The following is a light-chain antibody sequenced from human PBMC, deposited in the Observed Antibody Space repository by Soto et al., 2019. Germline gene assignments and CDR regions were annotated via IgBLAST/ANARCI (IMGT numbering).Light chain of an antibody. CDR1: QSISSW. CDR3: QQYNSYWT. Sequence: DIQMTQSPSTLSSSVLERFTITCRASQSISSWLAWYQQKPGEAPKLLIYDASSLESGVPSRFSGSGSGTEFTLTISSLQPDDFATYYCQQYNSYWTFGQGTKVDIK. CDR2: DAS. V-gene: IGKV1-5*01. J-gene: IGKJ1*01.